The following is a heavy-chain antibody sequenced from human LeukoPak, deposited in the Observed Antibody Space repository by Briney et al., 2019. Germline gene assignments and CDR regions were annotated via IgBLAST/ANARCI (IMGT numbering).Heavy chain of an antibody. V-gene: IGHV4-39*07. CDR1: GGSISSSSYY. D-gene: IGHD3-22*01. CDR3: AGELYDYYDSSPYYYYYMDV. J-gene: IGHJ6*03. CDR2: IYYSGST. Sequence: KTSETLSLTCTVSGGSISSSSYYWGWIRQPPGKGLEWIGSIYYSGSTYYNPSLKSRVTISVDTSKNQFSLKLSSVTAADTAVYYCAGELYDYYDSSPYYYYYMDVWGKGTTVTISS.